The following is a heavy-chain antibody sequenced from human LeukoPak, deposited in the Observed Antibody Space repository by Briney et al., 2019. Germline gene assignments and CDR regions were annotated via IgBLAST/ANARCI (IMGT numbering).Heavy chain of an antibody. CDR1: GFTFSSYG. Sequence: GGSLRLSCAASGFTFSSYGMHWVRQAPGKGLEWVAVISYDGSNKYYADSVKGRFTVSRDNSKNTLYLQMNSLRAEDTAVYYCAKSYYYDSSGYPSGGMDVCGQGTTVTVSS. CDR2: ISYDGSNK. V-gene: IGHV3-30*18. D-gene: IGHD3-22*01. J-gene: IGHJ6*02. CDR3: AKSYYYDSSGYPSGGMDV.